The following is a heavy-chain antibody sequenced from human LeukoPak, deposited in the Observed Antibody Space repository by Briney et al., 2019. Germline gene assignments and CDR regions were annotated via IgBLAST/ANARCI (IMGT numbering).Heavy chain of an antibody. CDR2: IIPIFGTA. CDR3: AGSTVTRLAEYFQH. Sequence: SVKVSCKASGGTFSSYAISWVRQAPGQGLEWMGGIIPIFGTANYAQKFQGRVTITADESTSTAYMELSSLRPEDTAVFYCAGSTVTRLAEYFQHWGQGTLVTVSS. V-gene: IGHV1-69*01. D-gene: IGHD4-17*01. CDR1: GGTFSSYA. J-gene: IGHJ1*01.